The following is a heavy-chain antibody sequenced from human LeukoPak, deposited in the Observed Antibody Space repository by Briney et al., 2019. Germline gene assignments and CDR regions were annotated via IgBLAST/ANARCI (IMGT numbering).Heavy chain of an antibody. V-gene: IGHV1-18*01. D-gene: IGHD4-17*01. CDR3: ARDRSLQGATVTTGDY. CDR1: GYTFTSYG. Sequence: ASVKVSCKASGYTFTSYGISWVRQAPGQGLEWMGWISAYNGNTNYAQKLQGRVTMTTDTSTSTAYMELRSLRSDDTAVYYCARDRSLQGATVTTGDYWGQGTLVTVSS. J-gene: IGHJ4*02. CDR2: ISAYNGNT.